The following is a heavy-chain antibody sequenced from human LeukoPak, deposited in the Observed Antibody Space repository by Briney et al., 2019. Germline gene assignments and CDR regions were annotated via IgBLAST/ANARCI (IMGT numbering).Heavy chain of an antibody. CDR1: GFTFSNYG. CDR2: IWYDGVNK. CDR3: AKDWGHYYASGQGSYFDY. J-gene: IGHJ4*02. V-gene: IGHV3-33*06. Sequence: GGSLRLSCAASGFTFSNYGIHWVRQAPGKGLEWVAVIWYDGVNKFYSDSVKGRFTISRDNSKNTLYLQTNSLRAEDTAVYYCAKDWGHYYASGQGSYFDYWGQGTLVTVSS. D-gene: IGHD3-10*01.